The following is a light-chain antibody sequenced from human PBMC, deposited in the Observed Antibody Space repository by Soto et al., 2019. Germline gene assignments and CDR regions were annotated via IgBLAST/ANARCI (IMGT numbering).Light chain of an antibody. V-gene: IGLV2-14*01. J-gene: IGLJ2*01. CDR2: GFT. Sequence: ALTHPASVSGSPGQSITIFFAGARDDIRADDYVSWYQQHPGNAPKLLVSGFTNRPYGDSAVLSGSKPGNTASLTIFGLQAQDEAEYYCNPYTNSSAVIFGGAPKVTVL. CDR3: NPYTNSSAVI. CDR1: RDDIRADDY.